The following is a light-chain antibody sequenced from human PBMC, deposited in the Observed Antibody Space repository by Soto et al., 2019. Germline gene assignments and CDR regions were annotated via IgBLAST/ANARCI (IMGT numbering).Light chain of an antibody. CDR2: AAS. CDR1: HNIDTN. V-gene: IGKV1-39*01. J-gene: IGKJ5*01. Sequence: IQMTQSPSSLSASVGDRVTITCRASHNIDTNLNWYQQKPGKAPILLIYAASSLQSGVPSRFSSSGSGTDFTLTISSLQPDDFATYYCQPTYSLPLDITVGQGTRLDIK. CDR3: QPTYSLPLDIT.